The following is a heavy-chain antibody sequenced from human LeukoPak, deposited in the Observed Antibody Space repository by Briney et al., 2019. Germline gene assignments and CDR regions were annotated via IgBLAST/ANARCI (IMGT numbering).Heavy chain of an antibody. J-gene: IGHJ5*02. V-gene: IGHV4-59*08. CDR3: ARVYYYGAGSYPWFAP. CDR2: IYYGGVI. CDR1: GGSISSYY. Sequence: PSETLSLTCTVPGGSISSYYWSWIRQPPGKGLEWTGYIYYGGVINYNPSLKSRVTISIDTSKSQFSLRLSSVTAADTAAYYCARVYYYGAGSYPWFAPWGQGTLVTVSS. D-gene: IGHD3-10*01.